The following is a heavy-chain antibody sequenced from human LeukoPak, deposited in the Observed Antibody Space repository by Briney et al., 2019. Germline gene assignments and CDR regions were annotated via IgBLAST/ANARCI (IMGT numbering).Heavy chain of an antibody. D-gene: IGHD3-3*01. CDR2: IGGNGGGT. CDR1: GFTFSSFP. V-gene: IGHV3-23*01. Sequence: GGSLRLSCAASGFTFSSFPLGWVRQAPGTGLEWVSIIGGNGGGTYYADSVKGRFTISRDNSKNTLYLQMNSLRAEDTAVYYCAKVVLRFLEWHPPDCYFDYWGQGTLVTVSS. J-gene: IGHJ4*02. CDR3: AKVVLRFLEWHPPDCYFDY.